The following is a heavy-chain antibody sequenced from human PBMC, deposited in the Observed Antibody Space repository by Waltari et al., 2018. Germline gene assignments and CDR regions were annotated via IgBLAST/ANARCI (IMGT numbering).Heavy chain of an antibody. Sequence: EVQLVESGGGLVKPGGSLRLSCAASGFTFSSYSMNWVRQAPGKGLGWVSSISSSSSYIYYADSVKGRFTISRDNAKNSLYLQMNSLRAEDTAVYYCARDDCSGGSCYSAEPDAFDIWGQGTMVTVSS. CDR1: GFTFSSYS. V-gene: IGHV3-21*01. J-gene: IGHJ3*02. D-gene: IGHD2-15*01. CDR3: ARDDCSGGSCYSAEPDAFDI. CDR2: ISSSSSYI.